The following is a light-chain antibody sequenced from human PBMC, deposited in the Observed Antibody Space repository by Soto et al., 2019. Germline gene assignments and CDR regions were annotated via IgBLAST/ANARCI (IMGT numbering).Light chain of an antibody. V-gene: IGLV2-14*01. Sequence: QSALTQPASVSGSPGQSITISCTGTSSDVGAYNLVSWYQHHPDKAPKLMISEVSNRPSGVSDRFSGSKSGNTASLTISGLQAEDEADYYCASLTTTNFVFGNRTKVTVL. J-gene: IGLJ1*01. CDR3: ASLTTTNFV. CDR1: SSDVGAYNL. CDR2: EVS.